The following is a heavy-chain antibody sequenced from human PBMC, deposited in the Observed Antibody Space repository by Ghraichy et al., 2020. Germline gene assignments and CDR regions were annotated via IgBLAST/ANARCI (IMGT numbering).Heavy chain of an antibody. J-gene: IGHJ4*02. D-gene: IGHD5-24*01. CDR2: ISWNSGSI. CDR1: GFTFDDYA. V-gene: IGHV3-9*01. CDR3: AKAPSVEMATIFYFDY. Sequence: GGSLRLSCAASGFTFDDYAMHWVRQAPGKGLEWVSGISWNSGSIAYADSVKGRFTISRDNAKNSLYLQMNSLRAEDTALYYCAKAPSVEMATIFYFDYWGQGTLVTVSS.